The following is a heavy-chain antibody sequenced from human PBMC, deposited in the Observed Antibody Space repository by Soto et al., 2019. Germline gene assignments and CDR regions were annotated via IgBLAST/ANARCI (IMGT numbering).Heavy chain of an antibody. D-gene: IGHD5-12*01. CDR3: ARDRWGWEKGGYPHSNGMIV. CDR2: IYGGGDT. Sequence: EEQLVETGGKLVQPGGSLRLSCVVSGFTVSSNYMSWVRQAPGGRLEWVSSIYGGGDTFYADSVKGRFTISKDSSQNTLYLQMSSLKADDSAVYYCARDRWGWEKGGYPHSNGMIVWGQGTTVTVSS. CDR1: GFTVSSNY. V-gene: IGHV3-53*02. J-gene: IGHJ6*02.